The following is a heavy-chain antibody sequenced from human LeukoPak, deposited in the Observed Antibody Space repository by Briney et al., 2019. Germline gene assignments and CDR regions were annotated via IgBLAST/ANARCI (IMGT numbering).Heavy chain of an antibody. CDR3: ARGPSRRSLGELSFIWFDY. V-gene: IGHV1-2*02. D-gene: IGHD3-16*02. CDR2: INPNTGGT. J-gene: IGHJ4*02. CDR1: GYTFTDYF. Sequence: GASVKVSCKASGYTFTDYFLHWVRQAPGQGPEWMGWINPNTGGTDYAQKFQGRVTMTRDTSISTAYMELSRLRSDDTAVYYCARGPSRRSLGELSFIWFDYWGQGTLVTVSS.